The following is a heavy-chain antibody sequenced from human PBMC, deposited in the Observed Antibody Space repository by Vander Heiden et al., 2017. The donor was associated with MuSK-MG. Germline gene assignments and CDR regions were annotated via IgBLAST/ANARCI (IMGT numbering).Heavy chain of an antibody. J-gene: IGHJ4*02. CDR2: ISGSGGST. D-gene: IGHD3-9*01. CDR1: GFTFSSYA. Sequence: EVQPLESGGGLVQPGRSLRLSCTAAGFTFSSYALSWVRQAPGKGLEWVSAISGSGGSTDDAASVKGRFTISRDNSKNTLYMKMNSLRAEDTAVYYCANTDWLGVYWGQGTLVTVSS. V-gene: IGHV3-23*01. CDR3: ANTDWLGVY.